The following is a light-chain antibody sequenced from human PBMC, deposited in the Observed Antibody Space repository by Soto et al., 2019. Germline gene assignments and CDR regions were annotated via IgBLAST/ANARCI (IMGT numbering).Light chain of an antibody. CDR1: QGIRSD. J-gene: IGKJ4*02. CDR2: AAS. CDR3: LQHRTYPPT. Sequence: DIQMTQSPASLSASVGDRVTITCRASQGIRSDLGWYQQRPGEAPRRLIYAASSLQSGVPSRFSGSGSGTEFTLTISSLQPEDFATYYCLQHRTYPPTVGRGTRVEIK. V-gene: IGKV1-17*01.